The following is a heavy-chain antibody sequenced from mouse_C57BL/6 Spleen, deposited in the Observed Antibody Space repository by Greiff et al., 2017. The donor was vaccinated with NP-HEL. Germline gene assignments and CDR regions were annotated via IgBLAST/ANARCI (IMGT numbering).Heavy chain of an antibody. D-gene: IGHD1-1*01. CDR1: GFTFTDYY. Sequence: EVKLVESGGGLVQPGGSLSLSCAASGFTFTDYYMSWVRQPPGKALEWLGFIRNKANGYTTEYSASVKGRFTISRDNSQSILYLQMNALRAEDSATYYCARIPSYYYGSSHENYYAMDYWGQGTSVTVSS. V-gene: IGHV7-3*01. J-gene: IGHJ4*01. CDR2: IRNKANGYTT. CDR3: ARIPSYYYGSSHENYYAMDY.